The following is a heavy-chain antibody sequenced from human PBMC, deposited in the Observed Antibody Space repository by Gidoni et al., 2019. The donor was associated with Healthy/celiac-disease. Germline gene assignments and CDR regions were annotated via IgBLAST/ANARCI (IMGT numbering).Heavy chain of an antibody. V-gene: IGHV3-9*01. CDR2: ISWNSGSI. Sequence: EVQLVESGGGLVQPGRSLRLSCAASGFTFDDYAMHWVRQAPGKGLEWVSGISWNSGSIGYADSVKGRFTISRDNAKNSLYLQMNSLRAEDTALYYCAKDREMKTYDYVWGGIDYWGQGTLVTVSS. D-gene: IGHD3-16*01. CDR3: AKDREMKTYDYVWGGIDY. J-gene: IGHJ4*02. CDR1: GFTFDDYA.